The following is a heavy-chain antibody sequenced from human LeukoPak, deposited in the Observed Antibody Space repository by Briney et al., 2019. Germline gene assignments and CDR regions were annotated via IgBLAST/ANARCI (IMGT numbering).Heavy chain of an antibody. V-gene: IGHV4-39*07. Sequence: SETLSLTCTVSGGSISSSSYYWGWIRQPPGKGLEWIGSIYYSGSTYYNPSLKSRVTISVDTSKNQFSLKLSSVTAADTAVYYCARNQQLVNWFDPWGQGTLVTVSS. D-gene: IGHD6-13*01. CDR1: GGSISSSSYY. J-gene: IGHJ5*02. CDR2: IYYSGST. CDR3: ARNQQLVNWFDP.